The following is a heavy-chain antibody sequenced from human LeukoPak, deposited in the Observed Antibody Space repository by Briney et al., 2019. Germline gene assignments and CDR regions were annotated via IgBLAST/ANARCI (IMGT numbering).Heavy chain of an antibody. Sequence: GESLKISCKGSGYSFTTYWIGWVRQMPGKDLEWMGIIYPGDSDTTYSPSFRGQVTISVDKSISTAYLQWSSLKASDTAMYYCARQRDDAYDSSGYFGAWGQGTLVTVSS. J-gene: IGHJ5*02. V-gene: IGHV5-51*01. D-gene: IGHD3-22*01. CDR3: ARQRDDAYDSSGYFGA. CDR2: IYPGDSDT. CDR1: GYSFTTYW.